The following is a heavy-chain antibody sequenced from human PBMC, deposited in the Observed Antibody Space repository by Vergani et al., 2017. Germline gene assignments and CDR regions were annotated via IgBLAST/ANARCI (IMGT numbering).Heavy chain of an antibody. CDR1: GASIRSSNYY. D-gene: IGHD6-19*01. Sequence: QLQLQESGPGLVKPSATLSLTCSVSGASIRSSNYYLGWIRQPPGKGLEWIASIYYSGSTYYNPSLKSRVTISVDTSNNQFSLKLSSVTAADTAVYFCARHSTVEWLVKLGWIDPWGQGILVTVSS. J-gene: IGHJ5*02. CDR2: IYYSGST. CDR3: ARHSTVEWLVKLGWIDP. V-gene: IGHV4-39*01.